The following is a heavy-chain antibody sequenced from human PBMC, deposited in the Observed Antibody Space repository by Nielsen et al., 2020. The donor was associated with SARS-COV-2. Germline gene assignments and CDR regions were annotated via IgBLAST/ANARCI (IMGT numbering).Heavy chain of an antibody. Sequence: GSLRLSCAASGFTFSSYAMSWIRQPPGKGLEWIGEINHSGSTNYNPSLKSRVTISVDTSKNQFSLKLSSVTAADTAVYYCARTRGYYFDYWGQGTLVTVSS. J-gene: IGHJ4*02. CDR3: ARTRGYYFDY. CDR2: INHSGST. D-gene: IGHD3-22*01. CDR1: GFTFSSYA. V-gene: IGHV4-34*01.